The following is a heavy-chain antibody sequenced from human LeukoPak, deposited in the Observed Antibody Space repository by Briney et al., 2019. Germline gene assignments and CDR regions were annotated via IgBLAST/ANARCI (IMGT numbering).Heavy chain of an antibody. CDR3: AKARGLIGGAFDI. V-gene: IGHV3-7*03. CDR2: IKKDGSEK. Sequence: GGSLRLSCAASGFTFNSYWMSWVRQAPGKGLEWVANIKKDGSEKYYVDSVKGRFTISRDNSKNSLYLLMNSLTTEDTALYYCAKARGLIGGAFDIWGRGTMVTVSS. CDR1: GFTFNSYW. J-gene: IGHJ3*02. D-gene: IGHD3-22*01.